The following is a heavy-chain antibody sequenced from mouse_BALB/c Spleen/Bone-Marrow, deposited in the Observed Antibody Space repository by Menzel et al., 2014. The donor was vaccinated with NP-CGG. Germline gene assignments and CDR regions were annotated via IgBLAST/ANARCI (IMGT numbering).Heavy chain of an antibody. CDR2: ISSGGSA. Sequence: EVMLVESGGGLVKPGGSLKLSGAASGFTFSNFAMSWVRQTPDKRLEWVASISSGGSAYYPDSVKGRLSISRDNARDILFLQMSSLRSEDTAMYYCARGYDYDFDYWGQGTTLTVSS. CDR1: GFTFSNFA. CDR3: ARGYDYDFDY. D-gene: IGHD2-4*01. J-gene: IGHJ2*01. V-gene: IGHV5-6-5*01.